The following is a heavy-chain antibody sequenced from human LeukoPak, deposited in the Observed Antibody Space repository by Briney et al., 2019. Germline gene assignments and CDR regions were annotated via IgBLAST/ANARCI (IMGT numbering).Heavy chain of an antibody. CDR1: GFTVSSNY. D-gene: IGHD3-22*01. CDR3: ARNCYYDSSGYFIKEYFQY. V-gene: IGHV3-53*01. J-gene: IGHJ1*01. Sequence: GGSLRLSCAVSGFTVSSNYMAWVRQAPGKGLDWVRTLYSGGSTYYSESVKGRFSISRDDSKNTVYLQMNSLRAEDTAVYYCARNCYYDSSGYFIKEYFQYWGQGTLVTVSS. CDR2: LYSGGST.